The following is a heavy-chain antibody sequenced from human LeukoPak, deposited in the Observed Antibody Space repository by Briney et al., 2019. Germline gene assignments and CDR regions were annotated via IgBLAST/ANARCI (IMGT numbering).Heavy chain of an antibody. CDR3: ATYSILNAREFRY. Sequence: PGGSLRLSCAASGFTFSSYNMNWVRQAPGKGLEWVANVQHIGSETYYVDSVKGRFTISRDNAKNSVYLQMNSLGADDTAVYYCATYSILNAREFRYWGQGTLVTVTS. CDR1: GFTFSSYN. CDR2: VQHIGSET. V-gene: IGHV3-7*01. J-gene: IGHJ1*01. D-gene: IGHD4-11*01.